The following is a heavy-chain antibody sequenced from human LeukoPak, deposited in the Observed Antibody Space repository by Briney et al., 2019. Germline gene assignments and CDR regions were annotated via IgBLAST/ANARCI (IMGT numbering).Heavy chain of an antibody. D-gene: IGHD3-9*01. Sequence: SETLSLTCAVYGGSFSGYYWSWIRQPPGMGLEWIGEINHSGSTNYNPSLKSRVTISVDTSKNQFSLKLSSVTAADTAVYYCARGGKNFDWLHLWGYYYYGMDVWGQGTTVTVSS. CDR2: INHSGST. CDR3: ARGGKNFDWLHLWGYYYYGMDV. V-gene: IGHV4-34*01. J-gene: IGHJ6*02. CDR1: GGSFSGYY.